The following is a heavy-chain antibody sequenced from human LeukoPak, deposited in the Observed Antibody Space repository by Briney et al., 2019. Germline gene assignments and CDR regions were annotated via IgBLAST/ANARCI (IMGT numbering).Heavy chain of an antibody. CDR3: AKDPSSGWFGGVDY. J-gene: IGHJ4*02. D-gene: IGHD6-19*01. Sequence: PGGSLRLSCAASGFTLSGYGMHWVRQAPGKGLEWVAFIWSGGSSEDYTDSVKGRFFISRDNSKNTLYLQMNSLRAEDTAVYYCAKDPSSGWFGGVDYWGQGTLVTVSS. CDR2: IWSGGSSE. CDR1: GFTLSGYG. V-gene: IGHV3-30*02.